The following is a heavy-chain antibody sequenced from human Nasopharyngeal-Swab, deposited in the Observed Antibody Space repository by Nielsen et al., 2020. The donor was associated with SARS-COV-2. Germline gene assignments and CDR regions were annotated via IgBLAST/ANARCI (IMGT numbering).Heavy chain of an antibody. Sequence: GSLRLSCTVSGGSISSSSYYWGWIRQPPGKGLEWIGSIYYSGSTYYNPSLKSQVTISVDTSKNQFSLKLSSVTAADTAVYYCARHRGIYYYYYGMDVWGQGTTVTVSS. J-gene: IGHJ6*02. CDR2: IYYSGST. V-gene: IGHV4-39*01. D-gene: IGHD3-10*01. CDR3: ARHRGIYYYYYGMDV. CDR1: GGSISSSSYY.